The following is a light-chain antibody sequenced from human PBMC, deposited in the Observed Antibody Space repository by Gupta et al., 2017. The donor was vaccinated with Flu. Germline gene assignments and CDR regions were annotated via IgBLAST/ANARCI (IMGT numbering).Light chain of an antibody. J-gene: IGLJ3*02. CDR3: QTYESSNLWV. CDR2: EDN. V-gene: IGLV6-57*03. Sequence: FILPQPHSVSESPVQTVTISCTRSSGSIASNYVQWYQQRPGSAPTTVIYEDNKRPPGVPDRVSGSIDRSSNAASLTISGRKYEDEADYYCQTYESSNLWVFGGGTKLTVL. CDR1: SGSIASNY.